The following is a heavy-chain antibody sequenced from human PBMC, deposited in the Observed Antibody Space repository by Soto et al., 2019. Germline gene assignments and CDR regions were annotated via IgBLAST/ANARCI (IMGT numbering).Heavy chain of an antibody. V-gene: IGHV4-4*08. CDR3: ARYYYDSSGYDGMDV. CDR1: GASIRNYY. J-gene: IGHJ6*02. CDR2: VYTPDYT. Sequence: KPSETLSLTCSVSGASIRNYYWHWVRQLPGKGLEWIGYVYTPDYTRYNSSLKSRVTISVDTSKSQFSLRLNSVTAADTAVYYCARYYYDSSGYDGMDVWGQGTTVTVSS. D-gene: IGHD3-22*01.